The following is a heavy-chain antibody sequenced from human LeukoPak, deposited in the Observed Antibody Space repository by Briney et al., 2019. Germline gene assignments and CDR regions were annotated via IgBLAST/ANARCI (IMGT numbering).Heavy chain of an antibody. CDR3: AKDRDDHNYRAGFDC. D-gene: IGHD5-24*01. J-gene: IGHJ4*02. Sequence: GRSLRLSCAASGFTFSSYAMHWVRQAPGKGLEWVAVISYDGSNKYYADSLKGRFTISRDNSKNTLYLQMNGLTAEDTAVYFCAKDRDDHNYRAGFDCWGQGTLVTVSS. CDR2: ISYDGSNK. CDR1: GFTFSSYA. V-gene: IGHV3-30*04.